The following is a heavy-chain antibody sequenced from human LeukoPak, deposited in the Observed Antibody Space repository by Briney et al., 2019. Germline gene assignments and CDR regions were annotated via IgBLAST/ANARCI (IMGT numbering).Heavy chain of an antibody. J-gene: IGHJ4*02. CDR2: IYYSGST. V-gene: IGHV4-39*07. Sequence: SETLSLTCTVSGGSISSSSYYWGWIRQPPGKGLEWIGSIYYSGSTYYNPSLKSRVTISVDTSKNQFSLKLSSVTAADTAVYYCARTKKSGSYSHLDYWGQGTLVTVSS. D-gene: IGHD1-26*01. CDR3: ARTKKSGSYSHLDY. CDR1: GGSISSSSYY.